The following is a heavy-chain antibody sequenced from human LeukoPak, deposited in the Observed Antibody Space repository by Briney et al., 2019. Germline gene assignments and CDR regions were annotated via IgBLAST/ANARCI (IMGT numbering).Heavy chain of an antibody. J-gene: IGHJ4*02. Sequence: GESLKISCRASGYTFTNYWIAWVRQMPGKGLEWMGIIYPGDSDTRYSPSFQGQVTISADKSISTAYVQWSGLKASDTAMYYCARHGTYYDYWGQGTLVTVSS. CDR1: GYTFTNYW. CDR2: IYPGDSDT. CDR3: ARHGTYYDY. V-gene: IGHV5-51*01.